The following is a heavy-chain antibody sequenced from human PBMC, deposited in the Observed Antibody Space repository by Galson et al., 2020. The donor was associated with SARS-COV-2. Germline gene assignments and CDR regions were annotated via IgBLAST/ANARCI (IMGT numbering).Heavy chain of an antibody. V-gene: IGHV3-30-3*01. D-gene: IGHD1-26*01. CDR3: ARGLGGYFTPFDY. CDR1: GFTLRSYA. Sequence: GESLNLPCAAPGFTLRSYALHWVRQAPAPGLEWVADISYDGSNKYYADSVTGRFTISRDNSKNTLYLQMNSLRAEDTAVYYCARGLGGYFTPFDYWGQGTLVTVSS. J-gene: IGHJ4*02. CDR2: ISYDGSNK.